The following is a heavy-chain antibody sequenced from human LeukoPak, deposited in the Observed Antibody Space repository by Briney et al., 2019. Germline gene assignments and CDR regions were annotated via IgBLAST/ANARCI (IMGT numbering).Heavy chain of an antibody. CDR3: ATLQQWLVRPYNWFDP. D-gene: IGHD6-19*01. CDR2: FDPEDGET. V-gene: IGHV1-24*01. CDR1: GYTLTELS. Sequence: ASVKVSCKVSGYTLTELSMHRVRQAPGKGLEWMGGFDPEDGETIYAQKFQGRVTMSEDTSTDTAYMELSSLRSEDTAVYYCATLQQWLVRPYNWFDPWGQGTLVTVSS. J-gene: IGHJ5*02.